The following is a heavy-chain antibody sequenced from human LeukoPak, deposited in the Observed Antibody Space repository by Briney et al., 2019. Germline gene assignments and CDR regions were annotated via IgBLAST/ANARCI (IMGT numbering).Heavy chain of an antibody. D-gene: IGHD3-10*01. CDR2: INPNSGGT. Sequence: ASVKVSCKAAGYSFTAYFIHWVRQAPGQGLEWMGRINPNSGGTNYAQKFQGRVTMTRDTSTSTAYMELSRLTSDDTAVYYCARDDGWAGTDCWGQGTLVTVSS. CDR1: GYSFTAYF. J-gene: IGHJ4*02. CDR3: ARDDGWAGTDC. V-gene: IGHV1-2*06.